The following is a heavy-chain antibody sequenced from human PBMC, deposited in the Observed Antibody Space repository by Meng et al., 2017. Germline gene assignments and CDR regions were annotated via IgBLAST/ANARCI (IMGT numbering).Heavy chain of an antibody. CDR3: ARDCSGGSCYSIGV. D-gene: IGHD2-15*01. CDR1: GGSFSGYY. J-gene: IGHJ4*02. CDR2: IYYSGST. V-gene: IGHV4-34*11. Sequence: QVQLQQWGAGLLKPSATLALTCAVYGGSFSGYYWSWIRQPPGKGLEWIGYIYYSGSTNYNPSLKSRVTISVDTSKNQFSLKLSSVTAADTAVYYCARDCSGGSCYSIGVWGQGTLVTVSS.